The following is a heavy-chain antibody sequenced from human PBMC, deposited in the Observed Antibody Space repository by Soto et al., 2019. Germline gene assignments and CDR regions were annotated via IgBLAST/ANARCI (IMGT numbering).Heavy chain of an antibody. CDR3: ATGRSDSGWDPGNDY. J-gene: IGHJ4*02. V-gene: IGHV4-39*01. CDR1: NDSIRSGTYY. CDR2: LSYLGTT. Sequence: KTSAPLSLTCTVSNDSIRSGTYYWAWIRQPPGRGLEWMGSLSYLGTTDYNPSLRSRVTISKDASKNQFSLKLTSVTAADTAVYYCATGRSDSGWDPGNDYWGQGTLVTVSS. D-gene: IGHD6-19*01.